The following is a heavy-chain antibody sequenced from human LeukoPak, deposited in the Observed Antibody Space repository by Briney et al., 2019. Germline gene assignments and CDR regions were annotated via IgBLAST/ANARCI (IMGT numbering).Heavy chain of an antibody. CDR1: GGSLSGYY. V-gene: IGHV4-59*12. D-gene: IGHD3-3*01. CDR3: ARVPLFRITIFGVVTDAFDI. CDR2: IYDSGST. J-gene: IGHJ3*02. Sequence: SETLSLTCAVSGGSLSGYYWTWIRQPPGKGLEWIGFIYDSGSTDYNPSLKSRVTISVDTSKNQFSLKLSSVTAADTAVYYCARVPLFRITIFGVVTDAFDIWGQGTMVTVSS.